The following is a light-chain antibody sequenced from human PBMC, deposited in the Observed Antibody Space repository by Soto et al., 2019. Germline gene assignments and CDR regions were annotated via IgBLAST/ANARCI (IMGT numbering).Light chain of an antibody. V-gene: IGKV3-11*01. CDR1: QSVSSY. CDR2: DAS. CDR3: QQRSNGHPPVP. J-gene: IGKJ5*01. Sequence: EIVLTQSPATLSLSPGERATLSCRASQSVSSYLAWYQQKPGQAPRLLIYDASNRATGIPARFSGSGSGTNFPLPISTLEPENFAVYSCQQRSNGHPPVPFGQGTRLEIK.